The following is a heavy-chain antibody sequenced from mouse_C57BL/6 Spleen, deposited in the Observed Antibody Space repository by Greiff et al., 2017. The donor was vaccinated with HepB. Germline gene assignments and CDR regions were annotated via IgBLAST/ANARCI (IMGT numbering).Heavy chain of an antibody. Sequence: VQLQQSGAELARPGASVKLSCKASGYTFTSYGISWVKQRTGQGLEWIGEIYPRSGNTYYNEKFKGKATLTADKSSSTAYMELRSLPSEDSAVYFCAREAYSNSAYWGQGTLVTVSA. CDR3: AREAYSNSAY. CDR1: GYTFTSYG. D-gene: IGHD2-5*01. CDR2: IYPRSGNT. V-gene: IGHV1-81*01. J-gene: IGHJ3*01.